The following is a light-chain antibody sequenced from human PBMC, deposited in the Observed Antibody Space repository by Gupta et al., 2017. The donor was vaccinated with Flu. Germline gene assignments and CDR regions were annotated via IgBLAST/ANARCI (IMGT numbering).Light chain of an antibody. J-gene: IGLJ2*01. Sequence: QSALTQPAYVSGSPGQSITISCTGTSSDVGGYIYVSWYQQHPGKAPKFMIYDVSNRPSGVSYRFSGSKSGNTASLIISGLQAEDEGDYFCSSYTSTGTLIFGGGTKLTVL. CDR2: DVS. V-gene: IGLV2-14*03. CDR1: SSDVGGYIY. CDR3: SSYTSTGTLI.